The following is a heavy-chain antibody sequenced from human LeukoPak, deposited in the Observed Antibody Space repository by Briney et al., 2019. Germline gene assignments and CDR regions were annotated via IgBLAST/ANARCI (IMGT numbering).Heavy chain of an antibody. CDR2: ISYDGSNK. CDR1: GFTFSSYA. CDR3: ARDLSSGWYQWTYYYYGMDV. V-gene: IGHV3-30-3*01. Sequence: PGGSLRLSCAAFGFTFSSYAMHWVRQAPGKGLEWVAVISYDGSNKYYADSVKGRFTISRDNSKNTLYLQTNSLRAEDTAVYYCARDLSSGWYQWTYYYYGMDVWGQGTTVTVSS. J-gene: IGHJ6*02. D-gene: IGHD6-19*01.